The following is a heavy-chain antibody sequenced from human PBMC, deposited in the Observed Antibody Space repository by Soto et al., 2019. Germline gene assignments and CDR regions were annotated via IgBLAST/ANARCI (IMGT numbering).Heavy chain of an antibody. J-gene: IGHJ3*02. CDR1: GYPFTSYD. Sequence: ASLKVSCKSSGYPFTSYDFNWVRQAPGQGLEWMGWVNPNSGNTDYAQKFQGRVTMTRNTSIRTAYMELSSLRSEDTAVYYCARASYLDPAFDIWGQGTMVTVS. CDR2: VNPNSGNT. V-gene: IGHV1-8*01. D-gene: IGHD2-2*03. CDR3: ARASYLDPAFDI.